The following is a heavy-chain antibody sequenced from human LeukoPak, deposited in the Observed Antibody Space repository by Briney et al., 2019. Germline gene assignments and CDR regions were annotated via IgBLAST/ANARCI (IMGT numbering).Heavy chain of an antibody. CDR1: GFTFTSYS. D-gene: IGHD3-22*01. Sequence: QAGGSLRLSCAASGFTFTSYSMNWVRQAPGKGLEWVALISYDGSNKYYADSVKGRFTISRDNSKNTLYLQMNSLRAEDTAVYYCARDGAIMIVVVNYYFDFWGQGSLVTVSS. CDR2: ISYDGSNK. J-gene: IGHJ4*02. CDR3: ARDGAIMIVVVNYYFDF. V-gene: IGHV3-30*04.